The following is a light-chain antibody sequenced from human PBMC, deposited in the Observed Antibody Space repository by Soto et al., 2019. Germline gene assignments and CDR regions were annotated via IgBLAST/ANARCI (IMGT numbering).Light chain of an antibody. CDR1: QSVSSY. J-gene: IGKJ4*01. CDR3: LQRSNWPLT. CDR2: DAS. V-gene: IGKV3-11*01. Sequence: EIVLTQSPATLSLSPGERATLSCRASQSVSSYFAWYQQKPGQAPRLLIYDASNRATGIPARCSGSGSGTDVTLTISSLESEEFAGYYCLQRSNWPLTFGGGTKVEIK.